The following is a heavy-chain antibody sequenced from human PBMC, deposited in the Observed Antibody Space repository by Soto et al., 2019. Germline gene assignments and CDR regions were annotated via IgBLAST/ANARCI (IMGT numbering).Heavy chain of an antibody. D-gene: IGHD3-16*02. CDR2: ISGSGGST. CDR1: EFPFSSYA. J-gene: IGHJ4*02. Sequence: GGSLRLSCAASEFPFSSYAMSWVRQAPGKGLEWVSGISGSGGSTYYADSVKGRFTISRDNSKNTLYLQMNSLRAEDTAVYYCAKDRKVIVKLLDYWGQGTLVTVSS. CDR3: AKDRKVIVKLLDY. V-gene: IGHV3-23*01.